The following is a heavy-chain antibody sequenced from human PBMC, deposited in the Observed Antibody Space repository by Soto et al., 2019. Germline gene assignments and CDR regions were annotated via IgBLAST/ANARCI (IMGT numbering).Heavy chain of an antibody. J-gene: IGHJ6*02. CDR3: AKVNTIFGVVGYGMDV. CDR2: ISYDGSNK. D-gene: IGHD3-3*01. V-gene: IGHV3-30*18. Sequence: GGSLRLSCAASGFTFSSYGMHWVRQAPGKGLEWVAVISYDGSNKYYADSVKGRFTISRDNSKNTLYLQMNSLRAEDTAVYYCAKVNTIFGVVGYGMDVWGQGTTVTVSS. CDR1: GFTFSSYG.